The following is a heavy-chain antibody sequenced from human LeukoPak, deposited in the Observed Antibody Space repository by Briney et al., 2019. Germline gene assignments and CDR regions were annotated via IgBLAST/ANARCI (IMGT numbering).Heavy chain of an antibody. V-gene: IGHV4-59*08. CDR1: GGSISSYY. D-gene: IGHD2-2*01. CDR3: ARHSSSTSCYSKWAFDI. J-gene: IGHJ3*02. CDR2: IYYSGST. Sequence: SETLSLTCTVSGGSISSYYWSWIRQPPGKGLEWIGYIYYSGSTNYNPSLKSRVTISVDTSKNQFSLKLSSVTAADTAVYYCARHSSSTSCYSKWAFDIWGQGTMVTVSS.